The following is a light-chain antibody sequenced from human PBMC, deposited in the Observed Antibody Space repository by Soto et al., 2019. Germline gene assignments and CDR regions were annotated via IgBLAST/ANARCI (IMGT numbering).Light chain of an antibody. CDR3: QQYGDCPLT. Sequence: EIVLTQSPATLSVSPGERATLSCRASQSVGNNFAWYQQKPGQAPRLLIFATSTRATDVPARLSGSGSGTEFTLTISSLQSEDFAVYYCQQYGDCPLTFGGGAKVEIE. CDR2: ATS. V-gene: IGKV3-15*01. CDR1: QSVGNN. J-gene: IGKJ4*02.